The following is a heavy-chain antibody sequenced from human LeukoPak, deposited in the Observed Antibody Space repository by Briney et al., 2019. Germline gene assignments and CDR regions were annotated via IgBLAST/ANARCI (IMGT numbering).Heavy chain of an antibody. CDR3: ARRDGYYAFDF. V-gene: IGHV4-39*01. CDR2: IYYSGST. CDR1: GGSISSSSYY. D-gene: IGHD5-24*01. Sequence: SGTLSLTCTVSGGSISSSSYYWGWIRQPPGKGLEWIGNIYYSGSTFYNPSLKSRVIISVDTSKNQFSLRLSSVTAADTAVYYCARRDGYYAFDFWGQGTMVTVSS. J-gene: IGHJ3*01.